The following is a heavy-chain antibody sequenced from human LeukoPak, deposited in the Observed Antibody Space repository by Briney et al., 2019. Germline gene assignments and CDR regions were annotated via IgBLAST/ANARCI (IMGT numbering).Heavy chain of an antibody. CDR3: ARDVSSIAVAGRGWFDP. CDR1: GYTFTGYY. CDR2: INPNSGGT. Sequence: GASVKVSCKASGYTFTGYYMHWVRQAPGQGLEWMGWINPNSGGTNYAQKSQGRVTVTRDTSISTAYMELSRLRSDDTAVYYCARDVSSIAVAGRGWFDPWGQGTLVTVSS. J-gene: IGHJ5*02. V-gene: IGHV1-2*02. D-gene: IGHD6-19*01.